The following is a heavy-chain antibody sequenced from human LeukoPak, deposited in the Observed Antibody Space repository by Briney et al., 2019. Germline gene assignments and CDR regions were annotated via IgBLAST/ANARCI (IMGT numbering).Heavy chain of an antibody. J-gene: IGHJ4*02. CDR2: IYHSGST. V-gene: IGHV4-38-2*02. CDR1: GYSISSGYY. D-gene: IGHD2-2*01. CDR3: AREEVGVVVVPAARVVDY. Sequence: SETLSLTCTVSGYSISSGYYWGWIRQPPGKGLEWIGSIYHSGSTYYNPSLNSRVTISVDTSKNQFSLKLSSVTAADTAVYYCAREEVGVVVVPAARVVDYWGQGTLVTVSS.